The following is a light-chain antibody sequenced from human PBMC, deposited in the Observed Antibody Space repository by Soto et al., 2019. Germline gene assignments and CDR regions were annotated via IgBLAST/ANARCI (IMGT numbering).Light chain of an antibody. Sequence: NFMLTQPHSVSESPGKTVTISCTRSSGSIASNYVQWYQQRPGSAPTTVIYDDNQRRSGVPDRFSGSIDSSSNSASLTISGLQTEDEADYYGQSYDSSSLWVFGGGTKLTVL. V-gene: IGLV6-57*03. CDR2: DDN. CDR1: SGSIASNY. CDR3: QSYDSSSLWV. J-gene: IGLJ3*02.